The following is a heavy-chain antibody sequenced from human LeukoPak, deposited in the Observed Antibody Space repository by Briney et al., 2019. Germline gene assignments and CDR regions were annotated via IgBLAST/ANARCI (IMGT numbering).Heavy chain of an antibody. D-gene: IGHD5-12*01. J-gene: IGHJ5*02. Sequence: ASVKVSCKASGYTFTSYAMHWVRQAPGQRLEWMGWINAGNSNTKYSQKFQGRVTITRDTSASTAYMELSSLRSEDTAVYYCAGLGYSGYDYWFDPWSQGTLVTVSS. V-gene: IGHV1-3*01. CDR1: GYTFTSYA. CDR2: INAGNSNT. CDR3: AGLGYSGYDYWFDP.